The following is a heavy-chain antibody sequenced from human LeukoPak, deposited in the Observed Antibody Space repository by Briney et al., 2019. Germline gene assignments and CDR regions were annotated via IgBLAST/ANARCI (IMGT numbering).Heavy chain of an antibody. J-gene: IGHJ5*02. D-gene: IGHD6-13*01. V-gene: IGHV1-2*02. CDR3: ARVGQQLANWFDP. Sequence: ASVKVSCKASGYTFTGYYMHWVRQAPGQGLEWMGWINPNSGGTNYAQKFQGRVTMTRDTSISTAYMELSRLRPDDTAVYYCARVGQQLANWFDPWGQGTLVTVSS. CDR1: GYTFTGYY. CDR2: INPNSGGT.